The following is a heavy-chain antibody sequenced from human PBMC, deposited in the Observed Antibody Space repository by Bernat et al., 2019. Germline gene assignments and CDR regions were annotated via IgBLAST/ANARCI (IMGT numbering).Heavy chain of an antibody. CDR3: ARGTGGYYYYGMDV. D-gene: IGHD3-16*01. V-gene: IGHV3-21*01. Sequence: EVQLVESGGGLVKPGGSLRLSCAASGFTFSSYSMNWVRQAPGKGLEWVSSISSSSSYIYYADSVKGRFTISRDNAKNSLYRQMNSLRAEDTAVYYWARGTGGYYYYGMDVWGQGTTVTVSS. CDR2: ISSSSSYI. CDR1: GFTFSSYS. J-gene: IGHJ6*02.